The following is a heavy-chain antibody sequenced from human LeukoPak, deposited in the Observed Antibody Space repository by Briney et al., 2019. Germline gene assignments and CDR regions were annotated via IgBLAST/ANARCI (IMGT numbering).Heavy chain of an antibody. CDR1: GYTFTGYY. CDR2: INPNSGGT. CDR3: ARVHGSGSSEVDY. V-gene: IGHV1-2*02. D-gene: IGHD3-10*01. J-gene: IGHJ4*02. Sequence: ASVKVSCKASGYTFTGYYMHWVRQAPGQGLEWMGWINPNSGGTNYAQKFQGRVTMTRDTSISTAYMELSRLRSDDTAVYYCARVHGSGSSEVDYWGQGTLVTVSS.